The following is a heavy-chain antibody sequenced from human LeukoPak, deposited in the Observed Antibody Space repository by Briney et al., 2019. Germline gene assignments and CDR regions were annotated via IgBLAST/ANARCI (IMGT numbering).Heavy chain of an antibody. J-gene: IGHJ6*03. V-gene: IGHV4-4*07. CDR1: GGSISSYY. Sequence: SETLSLTCTVSGGSISSYYWSWIRQPAGKGLEWIGRIYTSGSTNYNPSLRSRVTMSVDTSKNQFSLKLSSATAADTAVYYCAREGIAPRPRNYYYMDVWGKGTTVTVSS. CDR2: IYTSGST. D-gene: IGHD6-6*01. CDR3: AREGIAPRPRNYYYMDV.